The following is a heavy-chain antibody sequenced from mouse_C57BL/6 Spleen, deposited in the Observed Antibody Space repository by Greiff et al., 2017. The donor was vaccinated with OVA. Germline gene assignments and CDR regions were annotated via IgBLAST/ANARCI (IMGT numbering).Heavy chain of an antibody. J-gene: IGHJ2*01. CDR2: FCPGDGDT. V-gene: IGHV1-80*01. Sequence: QVQLQPSGAALVKPGASVKISCKASGYAFSSYWMNWVPQRPGKGLAWIGQFCPGDGDTNYNGKFKGKATLTADKSSRTAYMQLSSLTSEDSAVYFCARDYSNFFDDWGQGTTLTVSS. D-gene: IGHD2-5*01. CDR1: GYAFSSYW. CDR3: ARDYSNFFDD.